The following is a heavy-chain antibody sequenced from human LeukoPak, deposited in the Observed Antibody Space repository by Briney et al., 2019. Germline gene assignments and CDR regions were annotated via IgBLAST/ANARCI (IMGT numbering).Heavy chain of an antibody. Sequence: GGSLRLSCAASGFTFSSYAMHWVRQPPGKGLEWVAVISYDGSNKYYADSVKGRFTISRDNSKNTLYLQMNSLRAEETAVYYCAKAGYSGRPIDYWGEGTLVTVSS. D-gene: IGHD5-12*01. CDR1: GFTFSSYA. CDR2: ISYDGSNK. CDR3: AKAGYSGRPIDY. V-gene: IGHV3-30-3*01. J-gene: IGHJ4*02.